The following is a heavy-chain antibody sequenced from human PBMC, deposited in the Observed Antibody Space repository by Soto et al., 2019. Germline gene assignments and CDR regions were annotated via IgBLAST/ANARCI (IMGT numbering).Heavy chain of an antibody. D-gene: IGHD3-10*01. CDR3: ARNLDYYYGPGSGNGHGF. Sequence: QVQLVQSGAEGKEPGDSVRVSCEASGYTFTAYYIHWVRQAPGQGLEWMGWINPKFGDTTYAQDFQGRVSMTRDMSISTVYMELSRLTSDDTAIYCCARNLDYYYGPGSGNGHGFWGQGTTVTVFS. CDR2: INPKFGDT. J-gene: IGHJ6*02. V-gene: IGHV1-2*02. CDR1: GYTFTAYY.